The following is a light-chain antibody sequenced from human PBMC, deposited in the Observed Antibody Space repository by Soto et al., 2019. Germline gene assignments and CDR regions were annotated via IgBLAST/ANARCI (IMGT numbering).Light chain of an antibody. Sequence: EIVLTQSPGTLYLSPGERAILSCRASQSVSNNYFAWYQQKPGQAPRLLIFGASTRATVIPDRFSGSGSGTAFTLTISRLEPEDFTVYYCQKYGDSPPWTFGQGTKVEIK. V-gene: IGKV3-20*01. CDR1: QSVSNNY. J-gene: IGKJ1*01. CDR3: QKYGDSPPWT. CDR2: GAS.